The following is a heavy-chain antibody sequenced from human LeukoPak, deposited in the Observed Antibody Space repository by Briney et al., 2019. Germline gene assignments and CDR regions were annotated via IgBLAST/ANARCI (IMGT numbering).Heavy chain of an antibody. Sequence: GGSLRLSCAASGFAFSGYGMHWVRQAPGKGLEWVAVIWYDGSNKYYEDSVKGRFTISRDTSTNTLYLQMNSLRVDDTAVYYCARDNYCSSTDCYNFDYWGQGTLVSVSS. D-gene: IGHD2-2*02. V-gene: IGHV3-33*01. J-gene: IGHJ4*02. CDR3: ARDNYCSSTDCYNFDY. CDR1: GFAFSGYG. CDR2: IWYDGSNK.